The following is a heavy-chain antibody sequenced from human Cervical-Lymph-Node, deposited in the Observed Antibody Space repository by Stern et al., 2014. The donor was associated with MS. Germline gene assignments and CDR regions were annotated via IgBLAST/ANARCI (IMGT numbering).Heavy chain of an antibody. CDR2: VVVGSGNT. J-gene: IGHJ4*02. CDR1: GFTFTSSA. CDR3: AADSTYYDSSGSWFDY. Sequence: MQLVESGAEVKKPGTSVKVSCKASGFTFTSSAVQWVRQARGPRLEWIGCVVVGSGNTNYAQKFQARVPIYRAMSTSKHFMGMSSLRSEDTAVYYCAADSTYYDSSGSWFDYWGQGTLVTVSS. V-gene: IGHV1-58*01. D-gene: IGHD3-22*01.